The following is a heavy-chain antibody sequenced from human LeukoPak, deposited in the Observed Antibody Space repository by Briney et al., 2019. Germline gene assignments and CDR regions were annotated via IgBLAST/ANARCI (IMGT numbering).Heavy chain of an antibody. CDR2: INPNSGGT. CDR3: ARDPSVDGDYVGDFDY. V-gene: IGHV1-2*02. D-gene: IGHD4-17*01. J-gene: IGHJ4*02. Sequence: ASVKVSCKASGYTFTGYYMYWVRQAPGQGLEWMGWINPNSGGTNYAQKFQGRVTMTRDTSISTAYMELSRLRSDDTAVYYCARDPSVDGDYVGDFDYWGQGTLVTVSS. CDR1: GYTFTGYY.